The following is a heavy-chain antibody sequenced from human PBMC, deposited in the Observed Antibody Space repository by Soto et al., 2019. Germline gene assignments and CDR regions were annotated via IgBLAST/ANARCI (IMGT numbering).Heavy chain of an antibody. CDR1: GGSVSSGSYY. V-gene: IGHV4-61*01. D-gene: IGHD3-3*01. CDR2: IYYSRRT. CDR3: ARGITIFGVTFDP. Sequence: QVQLQESGPGLVKPSETLSLTCTVSGGSVSSGSYYWSWIRQPPGKGLEWIGYIYYSRRTTYNPSLKSRVAISVDTSKIQFSLKLSSVTAADTAVYYCARGITIFGVTFDPWGQGTLVTVSS. J-gene: IGHJ5*02.